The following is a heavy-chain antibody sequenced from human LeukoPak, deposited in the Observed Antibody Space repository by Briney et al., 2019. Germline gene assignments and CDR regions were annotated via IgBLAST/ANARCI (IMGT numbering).Heavy chain of an antibody. CDR3: AKVYDSSGYYSSPNDYFDY. Sequence: GGSLRLSCAASGFTFSSYAMSWVRQAPGKGLEWVSAISGSGGSTYYADSVKGRFTISRDNSKNTLYLQMNSLRAEDTAVYYCAKVYDSSGYYSSPNDYFDYWGQGTLVTVSS. V-gene: IGHV3-23*01. D-gene: IGHD3-22*01. J-gene: IGHJ4*02. CDR1: GFTFSSYA. CDR2: ISGSGGST.